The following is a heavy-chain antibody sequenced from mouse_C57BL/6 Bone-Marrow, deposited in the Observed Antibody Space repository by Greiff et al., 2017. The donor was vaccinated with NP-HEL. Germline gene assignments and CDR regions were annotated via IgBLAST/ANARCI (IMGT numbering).Heavy chain of an antibody. CDR2: IWTGGGT. D-gene: IGHD2-5*01. Sequence: VKLMESGPGLVAPSQSLSITCTVSGFSLTSYAISWVRQPPGKGLEWLGVIWTGGGTNYNSALKSRLSISKDNSKSQVFLKMNSLQTDDTARYYGARNSNYRGDYAMDYWGQGTSVTVSS. V-gene: IGHV2-9-1*01. J-gene: IGHJ4*01. CDR3: ARNSNYRGDYAMDY. CDR1: GFSLTSYA.